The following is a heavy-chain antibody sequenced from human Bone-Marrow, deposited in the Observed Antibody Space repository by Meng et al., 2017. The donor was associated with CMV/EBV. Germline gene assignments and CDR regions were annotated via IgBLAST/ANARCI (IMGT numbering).Heavy chain of an antibody. V-gene: IGHV3-30*02. CDR2: IQYDGNKR. CDR1: GFNFSDYG. CDR3: ANYGGVRIVGPTTNVN. J-gene: IGHJ4*02. D-gene: IGHD1-26*01. Sequence: GGSLRLSCVVSGFNFSDYGKHWVRQAPGKGLEWTAYIQYDGNKRFYADSVKGRFTISRDNSQNTLYLQMNNLRIEDTAMYYCANYGGVRIVGPTTNVNWGRGTRVTVSS.